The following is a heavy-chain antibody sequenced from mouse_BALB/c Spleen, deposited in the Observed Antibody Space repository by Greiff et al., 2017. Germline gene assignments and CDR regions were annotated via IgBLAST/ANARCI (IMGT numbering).Heavy chain of an antibody. CDR2: IYPGNVNT. CDR1: GYTFTSYY. Sequence: QVQLQQSGPELVKPGASVRISCKASGYTFTSYYIHWVKQRPGQGLEWIGWIYPGNVNTKYNEKFKGKATLTADKSSSTAYMQLSSLTSEDSAVYFCARDERLRDYYAMDYWGQGTSVTVSS. V-gene: IGHV1S56*01. CDR3: ARDERLRDYYAMDY. J-gene: IGHJ4*01. D-gene: IGHD2-2*01.